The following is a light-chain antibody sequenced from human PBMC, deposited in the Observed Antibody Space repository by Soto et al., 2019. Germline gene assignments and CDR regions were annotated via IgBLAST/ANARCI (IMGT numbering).Light chain of an antibody. J-gene: IGLJ1*01. Sequence: QSVLTQPASVSGSPGQSITISCTGTSSDIGYYIYVSWFQQHPGKAPKLIISEVTNRPSGVSNRFSGSKSGNTASLTISGLQAEDEAHYYCSSYTTSSTYVFGTGTKVTVL. CDR2: EVT. CDR1: SSDIGYYIY. CDR3: SSYTTSSTYV. V-gene: IGLV2-14*01.